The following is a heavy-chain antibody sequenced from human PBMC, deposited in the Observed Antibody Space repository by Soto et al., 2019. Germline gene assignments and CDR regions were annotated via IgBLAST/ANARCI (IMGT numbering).Heavy chain of an antibody. V-gene: IGHV3-53*01. CDR1: GFTVSSNY. CDR2: IYSGGST. CDR3: ARDATSGYYPYSYGMDV. Sequence: EVQLVESGGGLIQPGGSLRLSCAASGFTVSSNYMSWVRQAPGKGLEWVSVIYSGGSTYYADSVKGRFTISRDNSKNTXYLQMNSLRAEDTAVYYCARDATSGYYPYSYGMDVWGQGTTVTVSS. D-gene: IGHD3-3*01. J-gene: IGHJ6*02.